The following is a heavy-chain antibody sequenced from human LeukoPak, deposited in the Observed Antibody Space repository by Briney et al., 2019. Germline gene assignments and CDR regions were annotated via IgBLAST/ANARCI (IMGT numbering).Heavy chain of an antibody. CDR2: IYSGGST. CDR1: GFTVSSNY. CDR3: AKGPMIVVVAIDY. D-gene: IGHD3-22*01. V-gene: IGHV3-53*01. J-gene: IGHJ4*02. Sequence: GGSLRLSCAASGFTVSSNYMSWVRQAPGKGLEWVSVIYSGGSTYYADSVKGRFTISRDNSKNTLYLQMNSLRAEDTAVYYCAKGPMIVVVAIDYWGQGTLVTVSS.